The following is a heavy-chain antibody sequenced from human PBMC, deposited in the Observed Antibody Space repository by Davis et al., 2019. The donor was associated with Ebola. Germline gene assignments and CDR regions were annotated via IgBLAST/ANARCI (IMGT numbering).Heavy chain of an antibody. CDR3: AKDNRNIWSEV. CDR1: GFTFSTFW. J-gene: IGHJ3*01. V-gene: IGHV3-74*01. CDR2: INSDGSFT. D-gene: IGHD2/OR15-2a*01. Sequence: PGGSLRLSCAASGFTFSTFWMHWVRQGPGKELVWVSRINSDGSFTTYADSVKGRFTISRDKAKNTLYLQMNGLRVEDTAIYYCAKDNRNIWSEVWGQGTMVTVSS.